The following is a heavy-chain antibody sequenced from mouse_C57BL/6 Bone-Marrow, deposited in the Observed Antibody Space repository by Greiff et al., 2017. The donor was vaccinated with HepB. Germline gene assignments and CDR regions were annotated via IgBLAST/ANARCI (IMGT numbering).Heavy chain of an antibody. Sequence: VQLQQSGAELVMPGASVKLSCKASGYTFTSYWMHWVKQRPGQGLEWIGEIDPSDSYTNYNQKFKGKSTLTVDKSSSTAYMQLSSLTSEDSAVYYCASSFYYGSLYAMDYWGQGTSVTVSS. D-gene: IGHD1-1*01. CDR1: GYTFTSYW. CDR2: IDPSDSYT. J-gene: IGHJ4*01. CDR3: ASSFYYGSLYAMDY. V-gene: IGHV1-69*01.